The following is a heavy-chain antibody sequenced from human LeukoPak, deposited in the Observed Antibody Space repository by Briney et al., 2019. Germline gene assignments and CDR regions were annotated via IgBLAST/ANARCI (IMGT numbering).Heavy chain of an antibody. CDR3: ANVNTVTTAYFDY. D-gene: IGHD4-11*01. Sequence: SETLSLTCAVSSSSFSTSYRWGWIRQPPGKGLEWIGTFYHPGNTYYNPSLKSRVTISVDPSKNQFSLNLTSVTAADTAAYYCANVNTVTTAYFDYWGQGTLVTVSS. V-gene: IGHV4-38-2*01. CDR2: FYHPGNT. CDR1: SSSFSTSYR. J-gene: IGHJ4*02.